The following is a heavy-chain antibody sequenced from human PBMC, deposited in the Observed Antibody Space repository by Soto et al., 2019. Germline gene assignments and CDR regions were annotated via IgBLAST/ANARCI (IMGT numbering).Heavy chain of an antibody. V-gene: IGHV3-33*01. D-gene: IGHD6-13*01. CDR3: ASLPDPYSSSWSEGPTRKNWFDP. Sequence: QVQLVESGGGVVQPGRSLRLSCAASGFTFSSYGMHWVRQAPGKGLEWVAVIWYDGSNKYYADSVKGRFTISRDNSKNTLYLQMNSLRAEDTAVYYCASLPDPYSSSWSEGPTRKNWFDPWGQGTLVTVSS. CDR1: GFTFSSYG. J-gene: IGHJ5*02. CDR2: IWYDGSNK.